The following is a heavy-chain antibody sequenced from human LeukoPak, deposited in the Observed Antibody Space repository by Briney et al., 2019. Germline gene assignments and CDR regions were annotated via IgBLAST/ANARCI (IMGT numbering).Heavy chain of an antibody. J-gene: IGHJ6*03. Sequence: PGGSLRLSCAASGRTFSSYTMNWVRQAAGKGLEGVSSIRGGSTCIYYADSVKGRFTLSRGNAKNSLDLPMNRLRAGGTAVDDWVRVMGYCSDGSCYARGVGYYYMDVWGKGTTVTIS. V-gene: IGHV3-21*04. CDR2: IRGGSTCI. CDR3: VRVMGYCSDGSCYARGVGYYYMDV. D-gene: IGHD2-15*01. CDR1: GRTFSSYT.